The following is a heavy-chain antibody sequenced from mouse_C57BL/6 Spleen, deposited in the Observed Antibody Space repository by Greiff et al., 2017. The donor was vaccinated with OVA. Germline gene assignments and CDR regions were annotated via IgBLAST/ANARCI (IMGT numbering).Heavy chain of an antibody. D-gene: IGHD2-4*01. V-gene: IGHV1-76*01. CDR2: IYPGSGNT. Sequence: VNLVESGAELVRPGASVKLSCKASGYTFTDYYINWVKQRPGQGLEWIARIYPGSGNTYYNEKLKGKATLTAEKSSSTAYMQLSSLTSEDSAVYFCARSDYAAWFAYWGQGTLVTVSA. CDR1: GYTFTDYY. CDR3: ARSDYAAWFAY. J-gene: IGHJ3*01.